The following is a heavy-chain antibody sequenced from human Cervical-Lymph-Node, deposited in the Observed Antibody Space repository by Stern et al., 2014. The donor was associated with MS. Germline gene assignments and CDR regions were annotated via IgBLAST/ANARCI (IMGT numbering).Heavy chain of an antibody. CDR2: IYPGESDT. V-gene: IGHV5-51*03. J-gene: IGHJ2*01. CDR3: AKTLSGGSRYFDL. D-gene: IGHD3-16*01. Sequence: VQLVQSGAEVKKPGESLKISCKGSGYSFSNFWIGWVRQMPGQGLEWMGIIYPGESDTKYRPYFQGPVTISADKSISHAFLQSLSLKASDTAIYYCAKTLSGGSRYFDLWGRGTLVTVSS. CDR1: GYSFSNFW.